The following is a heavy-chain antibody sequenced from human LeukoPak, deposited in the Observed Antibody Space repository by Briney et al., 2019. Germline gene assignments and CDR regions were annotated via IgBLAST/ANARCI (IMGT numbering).Heavy chain of an antibody. CDR2: INHSGST. V-gene: IGHV4-34*01. Sequence: SETLSLTCAVYGGSFSGYYWSWIRQPPGKGLEWIGEINHSGSTNYNPSLKSRVTISVDTSKNQFSLKLSSVTAADTAVYYCARGGNYWPQWWFDPWGRGTLVSVSS. CDR3: ARGGNYWPQWWFDP. D-gene: IGHD1-26*01. CDR1: GGSFSGYY. J-gene: IGHJ5*02.